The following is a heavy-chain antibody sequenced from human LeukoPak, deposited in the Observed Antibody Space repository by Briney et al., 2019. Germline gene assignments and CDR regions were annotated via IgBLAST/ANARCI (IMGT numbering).Heavy chain of an antibody. CDR1: GFTFSSYA. CDR2: ISGSGGST. D-gene: IGHD3-3*01. CDR3: AKYLYDFWSGYPSGFDY. J-gene: IGHJ4*02. Sequence: GGSLRLSCAASGFTFSSYAMSRVRQAPGKGLEWVSAISGSGGSTYYADSVKGRFTISRDNSKNTLYLQMNSLRAEDTAVYYCAKYLYDFWSGYPSGFDYWGQGTLVTVSS. V-gene: IGHV3-23*01.